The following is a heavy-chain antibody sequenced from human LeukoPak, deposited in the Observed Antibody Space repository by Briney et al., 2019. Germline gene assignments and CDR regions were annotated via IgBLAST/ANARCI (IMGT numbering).Heavy chain of an antibody. CDR1: GYTLTELS. CDR3: ATDLPSYYDNSGYHFDY. CDR2: FDPEDGET. Sequence: ASVKVSCKVSGYTLTELSMHWVRQAPGKGLEWMGGFDPEDGETIYAQKFQGRVTMTEDTSTDTAYMELSSLRSEDTAVYYCATDLPSYYDNSGYHFDYWGQGTLVTVSS. J-gene: IGHJ4*02. V-gene: IGHV1-24*01. D-gene: IGHD3-22*01.